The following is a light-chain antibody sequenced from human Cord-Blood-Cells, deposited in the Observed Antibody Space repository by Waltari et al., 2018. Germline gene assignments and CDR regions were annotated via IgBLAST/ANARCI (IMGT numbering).Light chain of an antibody. CDR3: SSYTSSSTLV. CDR2: DVS. J-gene: IGLJ3*02. CDR1: SSDVGGYNY. Sequence: QSALTQPVSVSGSPGQSITISCTGTSSDVGGYNYVPWYQQHPGKAPKLMIYDVSNRPSGVSIRFSGSKSGNTASLTISGLQAEDEADYYCSSYTSSSTLVFGGGTKLTVL. V-gene: IGLV2-14*03.